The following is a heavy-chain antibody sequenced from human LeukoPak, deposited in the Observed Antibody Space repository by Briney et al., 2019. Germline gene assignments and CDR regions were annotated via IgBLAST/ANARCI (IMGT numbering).Heavy chain of an antibody. CDR3: ARDVFSST. Sequence: ASVKVSCKTSGGTFSAFSISWVRQAPGQGLEWMGRILPVLDITNYAQKFQDRVTITADQSTSTAYVELSRLRPEDTAIYYCARDVFSSTWGQGTLVTVSS. D-gene: IGHD6-13*01. CDR1: GGTFSAFS. J-gene: IGHJ5*02. V-gene: IGHV1-69*04. CDR2: ILPVLDIT.